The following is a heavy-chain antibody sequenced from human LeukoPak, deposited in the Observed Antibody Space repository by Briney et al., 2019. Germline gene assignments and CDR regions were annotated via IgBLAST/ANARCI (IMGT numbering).Heavy chain of an antibody. CDR3: ARHAYGSGSYYSRYYYYYGMDV. Sequence: SETLSLTCAVYGGSFSGYYWSWTRQPPGKGLEWIGEINHSGSTNYNPSLKSRVTISVDTSKNQFSLKLSSVTAADTAVYYCARHAYGSGSYYSRYYYYYGMDVWGQGTTVTVSS. V-gene: IGHV4-34*01. CDR2: INHSGST. J-gene: IGHJ6*02. D-gene: IGHD3-10*01. CDR1: GGSFSGYY.